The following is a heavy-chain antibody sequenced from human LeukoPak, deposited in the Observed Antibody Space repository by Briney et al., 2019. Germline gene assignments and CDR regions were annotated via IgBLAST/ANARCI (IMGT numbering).Heavy chain of an antibody. CDR1: GFTFSSYA. D-gene: IGHD6-19*01. J-gene: IGHJ4*02. CDR3: AKLEGWLVRRMMMVDY. Sequence: GGSLRLSCAASGFTFSSYAMSWVRQAPGKGLEWVSAISGSGGSTYYADSVKGRFTISRDNSKNTLYLQMNSLRAEDTAVYYCAKLEGWLVRRMMMVDYWGQGTLVTVSS. V-gene: IGHV3-23*01. CDR2: ISGSGGST.